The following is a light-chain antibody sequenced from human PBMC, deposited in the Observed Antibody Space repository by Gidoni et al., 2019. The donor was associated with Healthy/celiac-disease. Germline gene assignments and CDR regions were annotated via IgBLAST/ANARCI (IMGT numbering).Light chain of an antibody. J-gene: IGLJ2*01. CDR2: SNN. CDR1: SSNIGSNT. V-gene: IGLV1-44*01. CDR3: AAWEDSMNGHVV. Sequence: QSVLTQPPSASGTPGQRVTISCSGSSSNIGSNTVNWYQQLPGTAPKHLIYSNNQRPSGVSDRFSGSKSGTSASLAISGLQSEDEADDYCAAWEDSMNGHVVFGGGTKLTVL.